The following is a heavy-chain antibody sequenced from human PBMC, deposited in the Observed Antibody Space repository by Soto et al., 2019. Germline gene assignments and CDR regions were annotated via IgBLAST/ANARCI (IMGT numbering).Heavy chain of an antibody. CDR2: SYYSGST. CDR3: ARQRGGGAGLDY. J-gene: IGHJ4*02. V-gene: IGHV4-39*01. D-gene: IGHD1-26*01. CDR1: GGSISSSSYY. Sequence: QLQLQESGPGLVKPSETLSLTCTVSGGSISSSSYYWGWICQPPGKGLEWIGSSYYSGSTYYNPSLKSRVTISVDTSKNQFSLKLSSVTAADTAVYYCARQRGGGAGLDYWGQGTLVTVSS.